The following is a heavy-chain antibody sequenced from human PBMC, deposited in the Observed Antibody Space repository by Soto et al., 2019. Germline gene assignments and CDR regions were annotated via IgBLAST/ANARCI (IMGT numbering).Heavy chain of an antibody. D-gene: IGHD5-18*01. CDR2: ISGSGGST. V-gene: IGHV3-23*01. J-gene: IGHJ4*02. CDR1: GFSFSSDA. Sequence: GFLWLSCAPSGFSFSSDAMSWVRHAPGKGLEWVSAISGSGGSTYYADSVKGRFTISRDNSKNTLYLQMNRLRAEYTAVYYCEKDTPIHLWPAIFDYWGQGTLVTVSS. CDR3: EKDTPIHLWPAIFDY.